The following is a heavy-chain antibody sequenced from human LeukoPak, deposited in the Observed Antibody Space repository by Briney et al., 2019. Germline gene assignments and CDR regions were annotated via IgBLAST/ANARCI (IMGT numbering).Heavy chain of an antibody. CDR2: INHSGST. CDR1: GGSFSGYY. J-gene: IGHJ6*03. CDR3: ARLDGYSYGYSYYYYMDV. D-gene: IGHD5-18*01. V-gene: IGHV4-34*01. Sequence: PSETLSLTCAVPGGSFSGYYWSWVRQPPGKGLEWMGEINHSGSTNYNTSPMSRATIPVDTSKNQFSLKLISVTAADTAVYYCARLDGYSYGYSYYYYMDVWGKGTTVTVSS.